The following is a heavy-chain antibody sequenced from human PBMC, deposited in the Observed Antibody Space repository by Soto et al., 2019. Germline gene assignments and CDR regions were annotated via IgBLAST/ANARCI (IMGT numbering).Heavy chain of an antibody. CDR1: GGPISTAGYY. Sequence: QLQLQESGPGLVKPSETLSLSCTVSGGPISTAGYYWGWIRQSPGKGLEWIGSIYYSGNTYYNPSLKSRVTISVDTSKNQFPLQMSSVTAADTALYYCARRRHGYPHNWFDPWGQGTLVTVSS. V-gene: IGHV4-39*01. CDR3: ARRRHGYPHNWFDP. CDR2: IYYSGNT. J-gene: IGHJ5*02. D-gene: IGHD6-25*01.